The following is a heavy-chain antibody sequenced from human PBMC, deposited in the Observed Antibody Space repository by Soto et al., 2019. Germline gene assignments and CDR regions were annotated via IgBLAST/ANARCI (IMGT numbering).Heavy chain of an antibody. V-gene: IGHV3-74*01. CDR3: ARVGVVITTDAFDI. CDR2: INSDGSST. Sequence: WGSLLLSCAASGFTFSSYGMHWVRQAPGKGLVWVSRINSDGSSTSYADSVKGRFTISRDNAKNTLYLQMNSLRAEDTAVYYCARVGVVITTDAFDIWGQGTMVTVSS. CDR1: GFTFSSYG. J-gene: IGHJ3*02. D-gene: IGHD3-22*01.